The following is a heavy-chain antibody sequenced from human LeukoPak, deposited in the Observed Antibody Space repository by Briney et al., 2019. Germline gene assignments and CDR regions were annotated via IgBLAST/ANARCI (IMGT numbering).Heavy chain of an antibody. CDR2: IKQDGSEK. D-gene: IGHD6-19*01. CDR1: GFTFSSYW. Sequence: GSLRLSCAASGFTFSSYWMSWVRQAPGKGLEWVANIKQDGSEKYYVDSVKGRFTISRDNAKNSLYLQMNSLRAEDTAVYYCARGIGIAVAVYFDYWGQGTLVTVSS. CDR3: ARGIGIAVAVYFDY. J-gene: IGHJ4*02. V-gene: IGHV3-7*01.